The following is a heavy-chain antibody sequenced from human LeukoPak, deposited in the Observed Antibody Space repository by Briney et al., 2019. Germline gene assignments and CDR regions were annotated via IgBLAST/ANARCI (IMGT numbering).Heavy chain of an antibody. J-gene: IGHJ6*02. Sequence: GGSLRLSCAASGFTFSDYDMSWIRQAPGKGLEWVSYITTSSTYTKYADSVKGRFTISRDNAKNSVYLQMDSLRAEDTAVYYCARGWYYGMDVWGQGTTITVSS. CDR3: ARGWYYGMDV. CDR2: ITTSSTYT. CDR1: GFTFSDYD. V-gene: IGHV3-11*05. D-gene: IGHD5-24*01.